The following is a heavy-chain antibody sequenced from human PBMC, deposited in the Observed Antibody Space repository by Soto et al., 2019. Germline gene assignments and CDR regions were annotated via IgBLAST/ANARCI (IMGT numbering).Heavy chain of an antibody. CDR2: INPSGGST. CDR3: ARGSIAARAYYYYYGMDV. V-gene: IGHV1-46*01. Sequence: ASVKVSCKASGYTFTSYYMHWVRQAPGQGLEWMGIINPSGGSTSYAQKFQGRVTMTRDTSTSTVYMELSSLRSEDTAVYYCARGSIAARAYYYYYGMDVWGQVTTVTVSS. J-gene: IGHJ6*02. CDR1: GYTFTSYY. D-gene: IGHD6-6*01.